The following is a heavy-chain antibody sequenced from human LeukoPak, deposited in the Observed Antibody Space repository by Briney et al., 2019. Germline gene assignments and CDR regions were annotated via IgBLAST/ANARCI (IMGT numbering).Heavy chain of an antibody. V-gene: IGHV4-59*01. D-gene: IGHD1-1*01. CDR1: GGSISSYY. CDR3: ARDRELERRMTAFDI. CDR2: IYYSGST. Sequence: SETLSLTCTVSGGSISSYYWSWIRQPPGKGLEWIGYIYYSGSTNYNPSLKSRVTISVDTSKNQFSLKLSSVTAADTAVYYCARDRELERRMTAFDIWGQGTMVTVSS. J-gene: IGHJ3*02.